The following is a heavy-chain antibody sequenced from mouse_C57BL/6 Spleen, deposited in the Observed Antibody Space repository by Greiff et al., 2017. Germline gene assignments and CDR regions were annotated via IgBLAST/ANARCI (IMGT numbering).Heavy chain of an antibody. Sequence: EVKLVESGAELVRPGASVKLSCTASGFNIKDYYMHWVKQRPEQGLEWIGRIDPEDGDTEYAPKFQGKATMTADTSSNTAYLHLSSLTSEDTAVYYCTTDYYGSSYGWFAYWGQGTLVTVSA. D-gene: IGHD1-1*01. CDR2: IDPEDGDT. CDR1: GFNIKDYY. V-gene: IGHV14-1*01. J-gene: IGHJ3*01. CDR3: TTDYYGSSYGWFAY.